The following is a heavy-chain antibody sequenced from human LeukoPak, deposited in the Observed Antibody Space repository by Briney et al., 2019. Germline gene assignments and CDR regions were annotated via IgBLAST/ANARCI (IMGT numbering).Heavy chain of an antibody. J-gene: IGHJ5*02. D-gene: IGHD1-26*01. CDR3: AKSSGSYYVYWLDP. CDR2: IKRETDGGTI. V-gene: IGHV3-15*01. Sequence: GGSLRLSCAASGFTLNNAWMSWVRQAPGKGLEWLGRIKRETDGGTIDYAAPVKGRFTISRDDSRNTLYLQMNSLRAEDTAVYYCAKSSGSYYVYWLDPWGQGTLVTVSS. CDR1: GFTLNNAW.